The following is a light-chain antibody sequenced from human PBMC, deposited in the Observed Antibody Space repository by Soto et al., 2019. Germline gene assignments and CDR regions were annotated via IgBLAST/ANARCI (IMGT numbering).Light chain of an antibody. CDR2: AAS. Sequence: DIQMTQSPSSLSASVGDRVTITCRASQGISNYLAWYQQKPGKVPKLLIYAASTLQSGVPSRFSGSGSETDFTLTISSLQPEDVATYYCQKYNSAPRLTFGGGTKVEIK. J-gene: IGKJ4*01. CDR3: QKYNSAPRLT. V-gene: IGKV1-27*01. CDR1: QGISNY.